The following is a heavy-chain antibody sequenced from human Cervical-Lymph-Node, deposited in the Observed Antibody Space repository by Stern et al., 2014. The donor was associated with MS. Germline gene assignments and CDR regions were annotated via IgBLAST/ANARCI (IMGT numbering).Heavy chain of an antibody. V-gene: IGHV4-61*02. CDR1: GGSIASSSYY. D-gene: IGHD3-22*01. Sequence: QVQLQESGPGRVKPSQTLSLTCTVSGGSIASSSYYWSWIRQPAGKGLEWIGRIFPSGSTNYNPSLQSRVTLSIDTSKNQFSLRLSSVTAADTAVYYCAREDYDGTGHPYYYGLDVWGQGTTVTVYS. CDR2: IFPSGST. CDR3: AREDYDGTGHPYYYGLDV. J-gene: IGHJ6*02.